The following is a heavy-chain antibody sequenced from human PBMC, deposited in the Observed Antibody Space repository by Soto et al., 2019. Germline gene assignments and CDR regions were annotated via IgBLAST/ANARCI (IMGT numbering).Heavy chain of an antibody. J-gene: IGHJ4*02. D-gene: IGHD3-22*01. V-gene: IGHV4-39*01. CDR2: CEHCGST. CDR1: GSSLSSSSYN. Sequence: SETLSLPCSVSGSSLSSSSYNWGWIRQPPGGGQYWIAGCEHCGSTYYNAALKSHFTRSVVTFKNQFALKLSSVTAADTAVYDSARFRGDSSSPTSHYYFDYWGQGTLVTVSS. CDR3: ARFRGDSSSPTSHYYFDY.